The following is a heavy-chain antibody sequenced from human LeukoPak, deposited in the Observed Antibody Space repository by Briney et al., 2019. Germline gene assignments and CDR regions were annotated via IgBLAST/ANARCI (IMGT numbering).Heavy chain of an antibody. Sequence: ASVKVSCKASGYTFTSYGISWVRQAPGQGLEWMGGIIPIFGTANYAQKFQGRVTITTDESTSTAYMELSSLRSEDTAVYYCARDAYNWNYRAYYYYYMDVWGKGTTVTVSS. CDR1: GYTFTSYG. CDR2: IIPIFGTA. V-gene: IGHV1-69*05. J-gene: IGHJ6*03. D-gene: IGHD1-7*01. CDR3: ARDAYNWNYRAYYYYYMDV.